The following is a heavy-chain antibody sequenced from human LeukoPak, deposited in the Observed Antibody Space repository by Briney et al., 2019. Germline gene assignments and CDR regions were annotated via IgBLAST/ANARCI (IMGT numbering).Heavy chain of an antibody. CDR2: ISSSSSYI. D-gene: IGHD3-3*01. CDR1: GFTFSSYS. Sequence: GGSLRLSCAASGFTFSSYSMNWVRQAPGKGLEWVSSISSSSSYIYYADSVKGRFTISRDNSKNTLYLQMSSLRAEDTAVYYCAKDRTPDDFWSGWFDPWGQGTLVTVSS. J-gene: IGHJ5*02. V-gene: IGHV3-21*01. CDR3: AKDRTPDDFWSGWFDP.